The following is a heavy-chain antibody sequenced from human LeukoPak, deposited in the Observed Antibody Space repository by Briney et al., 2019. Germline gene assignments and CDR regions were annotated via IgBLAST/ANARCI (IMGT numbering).Heavy chain of an antibody. V-gene: IGHV1-46*01. D-gene: IGHD2-2*01. Sequence: ASVKVSCKASGYTFTSYYMHWVRQAPGQGLEWMGIINPSGGSTSYAQKFQGRVTMTRDTSTSTVYMELSSLRSEDTAVYYCARVVTNAYYYYGMDVWGQGTTVTVSS. CDR3: ARVVTNAYYYYGMDV. CDR1: GYTFTSYY. J-gene: IGHJ6*02. CDR2: INPSGGST.